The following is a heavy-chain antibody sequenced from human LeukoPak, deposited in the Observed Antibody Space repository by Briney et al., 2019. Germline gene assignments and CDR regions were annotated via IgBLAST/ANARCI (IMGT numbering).Heavy chain of an antibody. D-gene: IGHD1-1*01. Sequence: GASVKVSCKASGGTFSTHAISWVRQAPGQGREWMGRVIPMLDIRNYAQKFKDRVTITADKSTTTAYMELSSLRSEDTAVYYCAREGFTSNWYLDYWGQGTLVTVSS. CDR3: AREGFTSNWYLDY. J-gene: IGHJ4*02. CDR2: VIPMLDIR. CDR1: GGTFSTHA. V-gene: IGHV1-69*04.